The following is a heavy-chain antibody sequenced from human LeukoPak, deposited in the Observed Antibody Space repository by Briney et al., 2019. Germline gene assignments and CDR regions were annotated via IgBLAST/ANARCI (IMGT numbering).Heavy chain of an antibody. CDR1: GFTFSSYA. D-gene: IGHD5-18*01. V-gene: IGHV3-30-3*01. CDR2: ISYDGSDK. CDR3: AREGYSYGFANDY. Sequence: GGSLRLSCAASGFTFSSYAMHWVRQAPGKGLEWVAVISYDGSDKYYADSVKGRFTISRDNSKNTLYLQMNSLRAEDTAVYYCAREGYSYGFANDYWGQGTLVTVSS. J-gene: IGHJ4*02.